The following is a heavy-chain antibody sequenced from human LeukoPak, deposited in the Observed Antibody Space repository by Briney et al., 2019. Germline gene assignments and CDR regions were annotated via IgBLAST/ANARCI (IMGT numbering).Heavy chain of an antibody. V-gene: IGHV4-34*01. CDR3: ARGPGGYCSGGSCYGNAFDI. CDR2: INHSGST. J-gene: IGHJ3*02. D-gene: IGHD2-15*01. CDR1: GGSFSGYY. Sequence: SETLSLTCAVYGGSFSGYYWSWIRQPPGKGLEWIGEINHSGSTNYNPSLKSRVTISVDMSENQFSLKLSSVTAADTAVYYCARGPGGYCSGGSCYGNAFDIWGQGTMVTVSS.